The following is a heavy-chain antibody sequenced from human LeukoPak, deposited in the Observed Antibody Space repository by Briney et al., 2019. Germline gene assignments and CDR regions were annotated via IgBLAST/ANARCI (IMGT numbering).Heavy chain of an antibody. CDR2: ISNTGSTT. CDR1: GFTFSDYY. J-gene: IGHJ4*02. V-gene: IGHV3-11*04. Sequence: PGGSLRLSCAASGFTFSDYYMSWIRQAPGKGLEWVSYISNTGSTTHYADSVKGRFTIFRDNAKNSLHLQMNSLRAEDTAVYYCTRVRGSYSVDYWGQGTLVTVSS. CDR3: TRVRGSYSVDY. D-gene: IGHD1-26*01.